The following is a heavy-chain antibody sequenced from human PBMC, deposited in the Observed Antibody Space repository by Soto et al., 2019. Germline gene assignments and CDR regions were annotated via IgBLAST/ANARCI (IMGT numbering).Heavy chain of an antibody. CDR1: GFTFRSYR. V-gene: IGHV3-48*02. CDR3: AKDRNRRYCSGGSCDYYFDY. D-gene: IGHD2-15*01. CDR2: IDNDGGTI. J-gene: IGHJ4*02. Sequence: SGFTFRSYRMNWVRQAPGKGLEWVSYIDNDGGTIYYADSVKGRFTISRDNAKNSLYLQMNSLRDEDTAVYYCAKDRNRRYCSGGSCDYYFDYWGQGTLVTVSS.